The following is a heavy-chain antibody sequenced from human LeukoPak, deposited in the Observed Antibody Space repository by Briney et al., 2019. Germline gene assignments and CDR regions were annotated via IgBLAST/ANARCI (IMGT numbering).Heavy chain of an antibody. J-gene: IGHJ4*02. CDR2: IKEDGSEK. V-gene: IGHV3-7*01. CDR1: GFIFDDYG. CDR3: ARDKRASAYTGSLFDY. Sequence: GGSLRLSCAASGFIFDDYGMSWVRQAPGKGLEWVANIKEDGSEKYYVDSVKGRFTISRDNADDSLYLQMNSLRAEDTAVYYCARDKRASAYTGSLFDYWGQGALVTVSS. D-gene: IGHD5-12*01.